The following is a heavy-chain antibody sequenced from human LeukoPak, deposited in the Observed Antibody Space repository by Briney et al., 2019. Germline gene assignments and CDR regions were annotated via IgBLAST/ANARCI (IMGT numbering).Heavy chain of an antibody. CDR2: FDPEDGET. CDR1: GYTLTELS. D-gene: IGHD3-22*01. Sequence: ASVKVSCKVSGYTLTELSMHWVRQAPGKGLEWMGGFDPEDGETIYAQKFQGRVTMTEDTSTDTAYMELSSLRSDDTAVYYCARDYYDSSGYYYWGQGTLVTVSS. J-gene: IGHJ4*02. CDR3: ARDYYDSSGYYY. V-gene: IGHV1-24*01.